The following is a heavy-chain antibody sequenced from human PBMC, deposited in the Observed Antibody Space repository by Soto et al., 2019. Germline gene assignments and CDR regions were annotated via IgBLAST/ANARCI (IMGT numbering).Heavy chain of an antibody. J-gene: IGHJ4*02. Sequence: ASVKVSCKASGGTFSSYAISWVRQAPGQGLEWMGGIIPIFGTANYAQKFQGRVTITADESTSTAYMELSSLRSEDTAVYYCARDDHDYVWGSYLSYFDYWGQGTLVTVSS. V-gene: IGHV1-69*13. D-gene: IGHD3-16*02. CDR3: ARDDHDYVWGSYLSYFDY. CDR2: IIPIFGTA. CDR1: GGTFSSYA.